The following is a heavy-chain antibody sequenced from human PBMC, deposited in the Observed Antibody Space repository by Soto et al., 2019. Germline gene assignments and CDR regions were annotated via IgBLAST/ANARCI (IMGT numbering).Heavy chain of an antibody. CDR1: GFTFSYA. CDR2: ISGSGGST. D-gene: IGHD6-19*01. J-gene: IGHJ3*02. Sequence: GGSLRLSCEASGFTFSYAMSWVRQAPGKGLEWVSAISGSGGSTYYADSVKGRFTISRDNSKNTLYLQMNSLRAEDTAVYYCTASSGWYNAFDIWGQGTMVTVSS. CDR3: TASSGWYNAFDI. V-gene: IGHV3-23*01.